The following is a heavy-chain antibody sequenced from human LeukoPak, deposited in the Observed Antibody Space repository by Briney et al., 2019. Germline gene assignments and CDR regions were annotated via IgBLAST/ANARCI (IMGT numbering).Heavy chain of an antibody. D-gene: IGHD3-22*01. CDR3: AREAYYYDSSGYYYDY. CDR2: VSYDGSNK. CDR1: GFTFSNYG. J-gene: IGHJ4*02. Sequence: GRSLRLSCVVSGFTFSNYGMHWVRQAPGKGLEWVAIVSYDGSNKYHADSAKGRFTISRDNSKNTLYLQMNSLRAEDTAVYYCAREAYYYDSSGYYYDYWGQGTLVTVSS. V-gene: IGHV3-30*03.